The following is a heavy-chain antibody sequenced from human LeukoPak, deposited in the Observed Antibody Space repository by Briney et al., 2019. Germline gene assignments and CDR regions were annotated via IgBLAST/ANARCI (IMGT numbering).Heavy chain of an antibody. CDR1: GFTFNSYW. Sequence: GGSLRLSCAASGFTFNSYWMHWVRQAPGKGLLWVSRINGDGSSTNCADSVKGRFTISRDNAKNTLYLQMNSLRAEDTAVYYCARGSGVGDYWGQGTLVTVSS. V-gene: IGHV3-74*01. J-gene: IGHJ4*02. D-gene: IGHD7-27*01. CDR3: ARGSGVGDY. CDR2: INGDGSST.